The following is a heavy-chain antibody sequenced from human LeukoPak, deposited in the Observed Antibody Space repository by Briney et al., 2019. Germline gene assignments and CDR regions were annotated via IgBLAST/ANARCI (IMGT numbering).Heavy chain of an antibody. CDR2: INPNSGGT. CDR3: ARWSGSAGYYYYYYMDV. V-gene: IGHV1-2*02. Sequence: ASVKVSCKASGYTFTGYYMHWVRQAPGQGLEWMGWINPNSGGTNYARKFQGRVTMTRDTSISTAYMELSRLRSDDTAVYYCARWSGSAGYYYYYYMDVWGKGTTVTVSS. D-gene: IGHD3-10*01. CDR1: GYTFTGYY. J-gene: IGHJ6*03.